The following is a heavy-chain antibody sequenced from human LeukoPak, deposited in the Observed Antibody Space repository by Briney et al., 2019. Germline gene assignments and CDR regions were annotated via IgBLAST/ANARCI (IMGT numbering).Heavy chain of an antibody. CDR3: AREFRRVVVVAATRGQVDY. CDR2: INPNSGGT. Sequence: ASVKVSCKASGYTFTGYYMHWVRQAPGQGLEWMGWINPNSGGTNYAQKFQGRVTMTRDTSISTAYMELSRLRSDDTAVYYCAREFRRVVVVAATRGQVDYWGQGTLVTVS. J-gene: IGHJ4*02. V-gene: IGHV1-2*02. CDR1: GYTFTGYY. D-gene: IGHD2-15*01.